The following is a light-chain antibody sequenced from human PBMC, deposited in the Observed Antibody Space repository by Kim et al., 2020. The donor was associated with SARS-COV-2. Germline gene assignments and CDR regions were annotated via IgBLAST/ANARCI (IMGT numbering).Light chain of an antibody. J-gene: IGKJ2*01. CDR2: WAS. CDR1: QNVLYSSNNQNY. V-gene: IGKV4-1*01. Sequence: TINCKSIQNVLYSSNNQNYFAWYQQKPEQPPKLLICWASTRESGVPDRFSGSWSGTDFTLTISSLQAEDVAVYDCQQYYSTPYTFGQGTKLEIK. CDR3: QQYYSTPYT.